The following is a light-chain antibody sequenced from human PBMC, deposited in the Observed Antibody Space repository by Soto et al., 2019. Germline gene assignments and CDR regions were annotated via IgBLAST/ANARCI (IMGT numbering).Light chain of an antibody. Sequence: QSALTQPPSASGSPGQSVTISCTGTSSDVGGYNYVSWYQQHPGKAPKLMISEVSKRPSGVPDRFSGSKSGNTASLTVSGLKVEEGANYYCTLFAGNNILVFGGGPKLPAL. J-gene: IGLJ2*01. CDR2: EVS. CDR1: SSDVGGYNY. V-gene: IGLV2-8*01. CDR3: TLFAGNNILV.